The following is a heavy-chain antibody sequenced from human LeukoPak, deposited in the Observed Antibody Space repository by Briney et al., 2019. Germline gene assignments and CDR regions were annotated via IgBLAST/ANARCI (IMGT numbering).Heavy chain of an antibody. CDR2: INPSGGST. CDR3: ARELVWVGDNDALDI. D-gene: IGHD1-26*01. V-gene: IGHV1-46*01. CDR1: GYTFTSYY. J-gene: IGHJ3*02. Sequence: ASVKVSCKASGYTFTSYYMHWVRQAPGQGLEWMGIINPSGGSTSYAQKFQGRVTMTRDTSTSTVCMELSSLRSEDTAVYYCARELVWVGDNDALDIWGQGTMVTVSS.